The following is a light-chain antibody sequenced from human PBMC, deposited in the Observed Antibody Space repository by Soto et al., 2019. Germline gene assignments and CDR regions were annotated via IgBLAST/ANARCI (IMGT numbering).Light chain of an antibody. CDR3: QQYNNWPPYT. V-gene: IGKV1-33*01. J-gene: IGKJ2*01. CDR1: QHISTY. Sequence: DIQMTQSPSSLSASVGDRVTITCQASQHISTYLNWFQQKPGKAPELLIYDASNLVPGVPSRFSGSGSGTDFTFTISSLQSEDFAVYYCQQYNNWPPYTFGQGTKLEIK. CDR2: DAS.